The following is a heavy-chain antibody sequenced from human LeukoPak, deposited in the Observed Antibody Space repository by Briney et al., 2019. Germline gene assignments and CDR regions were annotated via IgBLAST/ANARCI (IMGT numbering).Heavy chain of an antibody. CDR3: ARGDPTVTTTGSGGLDI. J-gene: IGHJ3*02. Sequence: GGSLRLSCAASGFTFSSYGMHWVRQAPGKGLEWVAFIRYDGSNKYYADSVKGRFTISRDNSKNTLYLQMNSLRAEDTAVYYCARGDPTVTTTGSGGLDIWGQGTMVTVSS. CDR2: IRYDGSNK. D-gene: IGHD4-17*01. V-gene: IGHV3-30*02. CDR1: GFTFSSYG.